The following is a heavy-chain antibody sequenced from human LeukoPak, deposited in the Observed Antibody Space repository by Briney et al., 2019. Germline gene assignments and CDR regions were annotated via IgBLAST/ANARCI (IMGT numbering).Heavy chain of an antibody. V-gene: IGHV4-59*01. CDR2: IYYSGST. Sequence: PSETLSLTCTVSGGSISSYYWSWIRQPPGKGLEWIGYIYYSGSTNYNPSLKSRVTISVDTSKNQFSLKLSSVTAADTAVYYCARAGIVVVPHDAFDIWGQGTMVTVSS. CDR1: GGSISSYY. D-gene: IGHD2-2*01. J-gene: IGHJ3*02. CDR3: ARAGIVVVPHDAFDI.